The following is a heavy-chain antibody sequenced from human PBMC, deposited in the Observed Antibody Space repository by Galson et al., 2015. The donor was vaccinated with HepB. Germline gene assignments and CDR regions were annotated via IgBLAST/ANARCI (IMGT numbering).Heavy chain of an antibody. CDR3: ARHMEWELTWPVYFDY. V-gene: IGHV4-39*01. J-gene: IGHJ4*02. Sequence: LSLTCTVSGGSISSSSYYWGWLRQPPGKGLEWIGSIYYSGSTYYNPSLKSRVTISVDTSKNQFSLKLSSVTAADTAVYYCARHMEWELTWPVYFDYWGQGTLVTVSP. CDR1: GGSISSSSYY. D-gene: IGHD1-26*01. CDR2: IYYSGST.